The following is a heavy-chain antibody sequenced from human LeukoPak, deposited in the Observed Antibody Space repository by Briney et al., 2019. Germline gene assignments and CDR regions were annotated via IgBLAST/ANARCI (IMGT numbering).Heavy chain of an antibody. D-gene: IGHD2-15*01. CDR1: GDSISSRSYY. CDR3: ARDRYCSGRSCYGPPDY. Sequence: PSETLSLTCTVSGDSISSRSYYWGWLRQPQGQGLEWIGSINYSEGTYYNPSHKRRATTSIDTSNNQFSLKLNSVTAANTADYYWARDRYCSGRSCYGPPDYWGQGVLVTVSS. J-gene: IGHJ4*02. CDR2: INYSEGT. V-gene: IGHV4-39*07.